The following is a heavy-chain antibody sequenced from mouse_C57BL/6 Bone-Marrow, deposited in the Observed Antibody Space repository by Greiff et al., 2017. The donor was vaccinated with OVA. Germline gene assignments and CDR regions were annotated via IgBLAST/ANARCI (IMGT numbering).Heavy chain of an antibody. J-gene: IGHJ2*01. CDR2: IWSGGST. D-gene: IGHD2-3*01. V-gene: IGHV2-2*01. CDR1: GFSLTSYG. Sequence: VKLVESGPGLVQPSQSLSITCTVSGFSLTSYGVHWVRQSPGKGLEWLGVIWSGGSTDYNAAFISRLSISKDNSKSQVFFKMNSLQADDTARYYCARRRLLRPYYFDYWGQGTTLTVSS. CDR3: ARRRLLRPYYFDY.